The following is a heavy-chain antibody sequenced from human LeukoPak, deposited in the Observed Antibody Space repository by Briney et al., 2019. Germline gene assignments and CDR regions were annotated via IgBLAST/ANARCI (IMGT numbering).Heavy chain of an antibody. Sequence: ATVKVSCKASGYTFTAYYMHWVRQAPGQGLEWMGWINPNSGAINNAQKFQGRVTMTRDTSISTAYMDLRRLRSDDTAVYYCARGAGSYGSFYFDYWGQGTLVTVSS. CDR3: ARGAGSYGSFYFDY. CDR1: GYTFTAYY. J-gene: IGHJ4*02. D-gene: IGHD5-18*01. V-gene: IGHV1-2*02. CDR2: INPNSGAI.